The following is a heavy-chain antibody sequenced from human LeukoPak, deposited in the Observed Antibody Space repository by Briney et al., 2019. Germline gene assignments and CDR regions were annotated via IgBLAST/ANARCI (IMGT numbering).Heavy chain of an antibody. V-gene: IGHV3-23*01. D-gene: IGHD3-9*01. Sequence: GGSLRLSCAASGFTFSSYAMSWVRQAPGKGLEWVSAISSSGGSTYYAAYVKGRFTISRDNSKNTLYLQMNSLRAEDTAVYYCAKRGGHYDILSGYSQLGFDYWGQGTLVTVSS. J-gene: IGHJ4*02. CDR3: AKRGGHYDILSGYSQLGFDY. CDR2: ISSSGGST. CDR1: GFTFSSYA.